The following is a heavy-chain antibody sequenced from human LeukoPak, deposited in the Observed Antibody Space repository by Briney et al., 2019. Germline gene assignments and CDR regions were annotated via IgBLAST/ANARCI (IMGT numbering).Heavy chain of an antibody. V-gene: IGHV3-30-3*01. CDR3: ARTTNYDSSGYYDPPFDY. CDR1: GFTFSSYA. Sequence: PGGSLRLSCAASGFTFSSYAMHWVRQAPGKGLEWVAVISYDGSNKYYADSVKGRFTISRDNSKNTLYLQINSLRAEDTAVYYCARTTNYDSSGYYDPPFDYWGQGTLVTVSS. D-gene: IGHD3-22*01. CDR2: ISYDGSNK. J-gene: IGHJ4*02.